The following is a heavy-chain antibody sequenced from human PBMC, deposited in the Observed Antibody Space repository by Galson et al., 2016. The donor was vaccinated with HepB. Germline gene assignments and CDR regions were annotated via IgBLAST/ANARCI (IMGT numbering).Heavy chain of an antibody. D-gene: IGHD3-9*01. CDR2: IYYSGST. J-gene: IGHJ4*02. CDR3: ASSWGDILIGYNGGLFAY. V-gene: IGHV4-39*01. Sequence: SETLSLTCTVSGGSISSSRNYWGWIRQPPGKGLEWIGSIYYSGSTYYNPSLKSRAALSVDTSKNQFSLKLNSVTAADTAVYYCASSWGDILIGYNGGLFAYWGQGTLVTVSS. CDR1: GGSISSSRNY.